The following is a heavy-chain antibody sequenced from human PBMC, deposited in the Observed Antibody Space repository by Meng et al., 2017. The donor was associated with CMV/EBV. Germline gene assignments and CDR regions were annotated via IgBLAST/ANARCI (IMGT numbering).Heavy chain of an antibody. Sequence: ASVQVSCKASGYTFTGYYMHWVRQAPGQGLEGMGWINPNSGGTNYAQKFQGRVNMTRDTSISTANMELSRLRSDDTAVYYCARDGELLLWVGDLRNWFEPWGQGTLVTVSS. CDR1: GYTFTGYY. CDR2: INPNSGGT. D-gene: IGHD3-10*01. CDR3: ARDGELLLWVGDLRNWFEP. V-gene: IGHV1-2*02. J-gene: IGHJ5*02.